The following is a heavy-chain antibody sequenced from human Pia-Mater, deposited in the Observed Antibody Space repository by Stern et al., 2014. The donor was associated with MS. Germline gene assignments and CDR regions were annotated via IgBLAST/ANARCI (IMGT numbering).Heavy chain of an antibody. J-gene: IGHJ4*02. CDR3: ASGRGYSGYDI. CDR1: GYTFTSYF. D-gene: IGHD5-12*01. Sequence: QVQLMQSGAEVKKPGASVKVSCKASGYTFTSYFIHWVRQAPGQGFEWLGIIDPSDGSTTYAQKFQGRVTMTRDTSASTVHMALSGLRFEDTAMYYCASGRGYSGYDIWGQGTLVTVSS. CDR2: IDPSDGST. V-gene: IGHV1-46*01.